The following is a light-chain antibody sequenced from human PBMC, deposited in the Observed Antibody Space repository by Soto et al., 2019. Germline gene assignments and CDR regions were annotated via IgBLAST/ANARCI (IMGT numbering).Light chain of an antibody. CDR1: SSDVGSYNL. CDR2: EVT. CDR3: CSYAGSNNFV. Sequence: QSVLTQPASVSGSLGQSITISCTGTSSDVGSYNLVSWYQQHPGKAPKLIIYEVTKRPSGVFNRFSGSKSGNTASLIISGLQAEDEADYYCCSYAGSNNFVFGSGTKVTVL. V-gene: IGLV2-23*02. J-gene: IGLJ1*01.